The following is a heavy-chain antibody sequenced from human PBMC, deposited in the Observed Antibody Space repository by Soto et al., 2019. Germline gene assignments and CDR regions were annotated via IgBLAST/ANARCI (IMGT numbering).Heavy chain of an antibody. CDR1: GFSSSSYA. Sequence: DVQLVETGGGLVQPGGSLRLSCAVSGFSSSSYAMNWVRQAPGKGLEWVSFISSRGTTIYYADSVEGRFTISRDNAQNSLYLQMDSRRDEDTAVYYCVRQGFCSGASCNHYFYYYAIDVWGQGTTVIVSS. J-gene: IGHJ6*02. D-gene: IGHD2-15*01. V-gene: IGHV3-48*02. CDR2: ISSRGTTI. CDR3: VRQGFCSGASCNHYFYYYAIDV.